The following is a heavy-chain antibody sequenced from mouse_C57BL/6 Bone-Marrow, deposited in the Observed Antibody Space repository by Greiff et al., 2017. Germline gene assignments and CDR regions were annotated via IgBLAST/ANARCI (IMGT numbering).Heavy chain of an antibody. CDR3: ARIPFYYYVSLLYFDY. Sequence: EVKVVESGGGLVKPGGSLTLSCAASGFTFSDYGMHWVRQAPEKGLEWVAYISSGSSTIYYADTVKGRFTISRDNAKNTLCLQMTSLRSEDTAMYYCARIPFYYYVSLLYFDYWGQGTTLTVAS. D-gene: IGHD1-1*01. CDR1: GFTFSDYG. V-gene: IGHV5-17*01. J-gene: IGHJ2*01. CDR2: ISSGSSTI.